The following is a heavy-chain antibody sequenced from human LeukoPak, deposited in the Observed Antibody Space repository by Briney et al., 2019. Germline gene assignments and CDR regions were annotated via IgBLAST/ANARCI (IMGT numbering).Heavy chain of an antibody. CDR1: GYTFTVYY. V-gene: IGHV1-2*02. CDR3: ARVRLAPKYYYYYYMDV. D-gene: IGHD6-6*01. CDR2: INPNSGGT. Sequence: ASVTVSCKASGYTFTVYYMHWVRQAPGQGLEWMGWINPNSGGTNYAQKFQGRVTMTRDTSISTAYMELSRLRSDDTAVYYCARVRLAPKYYYYYYMDVWGKGTTVTVSS. J-gene: IGHJ6*03.